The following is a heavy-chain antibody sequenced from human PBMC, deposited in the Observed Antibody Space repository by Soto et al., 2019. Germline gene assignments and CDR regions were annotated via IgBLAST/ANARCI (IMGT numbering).Heavy chain of an antibody. V-gene: IGHV4-31*11. Sequence: SETLSLTCAASLGSISSGAYFWSWIRQHPGKGLEWIGYIYYSGSTYSNPFLKSRLTISVDTSKNQFSLKLRSVTAADTAVYYCARQRPAVGGDPPGAFDIWGQGTMVTVSS. CDR1: LGSISSGAYF. J-gene: IGHJ3*02. CDR3: ARQRPAVGGDPPGAFDI. CDR2: IYYSGST. D-gene: IGHD2-21*02.